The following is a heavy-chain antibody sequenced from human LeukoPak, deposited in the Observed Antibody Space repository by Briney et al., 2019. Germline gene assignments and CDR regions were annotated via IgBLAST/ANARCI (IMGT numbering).Heavy chain of an antibody. CDR1: GYTFTGYY. J-gene: IGHJ4*02. D-gene: IGHD2-2*01. CDR3: ASSGRYCSSTSCYSSWLDY. Sequence: ASVKVSCKASGYTFTGYYMHWVRQAPGQGLEWMGWINPNSGGTNYAQKFQGRVTMTRDTSISTAYMELSRLRSDDTAVYYCASSGRYCSSTSCYSSWLDYWGQGTLVTVSS. V-gene: IGHV1-2*02. CDR2: INPNSGGT.